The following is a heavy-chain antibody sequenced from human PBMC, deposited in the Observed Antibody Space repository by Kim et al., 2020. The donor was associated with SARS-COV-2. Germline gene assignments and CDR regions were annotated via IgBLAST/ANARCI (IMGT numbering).Heavy chain of an antibody. CDR2: LSGSGDST. CDR1: GFTFSSYA. CDR3: AKVLGYCSTTSCHY. J-gene: IGHJ4*02. D-gene: IGHD2-2*01. V-gene: IGHV3-23*01. Sequence: GGSLRLSCVVSGFTFSSYAMSWVRQAPGKGLECVSALSGSGDSTYHADSVKGRFTISRDNSKNTLYLQMSSLRAEDTAVYYCAKVLGYCSTTSCHYWGQGTLVTVSS.